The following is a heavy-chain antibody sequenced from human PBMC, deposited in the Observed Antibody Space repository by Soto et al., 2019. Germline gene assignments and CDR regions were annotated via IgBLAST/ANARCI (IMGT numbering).Heavy chain of an antibody. Sequence: WGSLRLSCAASGFSFGSYALSWVRQAPGKGLEWVSTISGSDGKTFYADSVKGRFSISRDTSRSTLYLQMNSLRADDTAMYYCARWSYLDYWGQGTRVTVSS. CDR1: GFSFGSYA. D-gene: IGHD3-3*01. CDR2: ISGSDGKT. J-gene: IGHJ4*02. V-gene: IGHV3-23*01. CDR3: ARWSYLDY.